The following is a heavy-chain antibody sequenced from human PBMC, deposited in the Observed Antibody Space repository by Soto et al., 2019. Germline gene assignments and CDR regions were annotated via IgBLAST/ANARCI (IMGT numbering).Heavy chain of an antibody. CDR1: GYPFTSYY. CDR3: ARDLPNYYDSSGPSIDAFDI. J-gene: IGHJ3*02. Sequence: ASVKVSCKASGYPFTSYYMHWVRQAPGQGREWMGIINPNGGSARYAQKFQGRVTLTRDTSTSTVYMELSSLRSEDTAVYYCARDLPNYYDSSGPSIDAFDIWGQGXMVTVSS. V-gene: IGHV1-46*01. CDR2: INPNGGSA. D-gene: IGHD3-22*01.